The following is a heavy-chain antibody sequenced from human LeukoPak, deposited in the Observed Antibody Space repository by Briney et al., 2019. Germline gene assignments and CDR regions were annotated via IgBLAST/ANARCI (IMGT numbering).Heavy chain of an antibody. D-gene: IGHD3-22*01. CDR2: IKQDGSEK. V-gene: IGHV3-7*01. J-gene: IGHJ6*02. Sequence: GGSLRLSCAASGFTFSSYWMSWVRQAPGKGLEWVANIKQDGSEKYYVDSVKGQFTISRDNAKNSLYLQMNSLRAEDTAVYYCGGEYYYDSSGYSGYYYYGMDVWGQGTTVTVSS. CDR3: GGEYYYDSSGYSGYYYYGMDV. CDR1: GFTFSSYW.